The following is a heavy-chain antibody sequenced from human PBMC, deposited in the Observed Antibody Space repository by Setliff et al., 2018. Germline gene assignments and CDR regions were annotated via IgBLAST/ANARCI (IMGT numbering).Heavy chain of an antibody. D-gene: IGHD4-17*01. Sequence: GGPLRLSCAASGFTFSTYTMNWVRQAPGKGLEWVSSISSSSGYIYYADSVKGRFTISRDNARNSLYLQMNSLRAEDTAVYYCATSDYGDYFIADVWGKGTTVTVSS. CDR1: GFTFSTYT. CDR2: ISSSSGYI. CDR3: ATSDYGDYFIADV. V-gene: IGHV3-21*01. J-gene: IGHJ6*04.